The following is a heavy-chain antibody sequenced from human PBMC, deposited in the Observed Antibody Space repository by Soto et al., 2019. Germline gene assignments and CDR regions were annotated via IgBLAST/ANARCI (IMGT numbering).Heavy chain of an antibody. CDR1: GYTFTSYG. CDR3: ARDVVVVVAEYYMDV. D-gene: IGHD2-15*01. Sequence: ASVKVSCKASGYTFTSYGISWVRQAPGQGLEWMGWISAYNGNTNYAQKLQGRVTMTTDTSTSTAYMELRSLRSDDTAVYYCARDVVVVVAEYYMDVCGKGTTVTVSS. J-gene: IGHJ6*03. CDR2: ISAYNGNT. V-gene: IGHV1-18*01.